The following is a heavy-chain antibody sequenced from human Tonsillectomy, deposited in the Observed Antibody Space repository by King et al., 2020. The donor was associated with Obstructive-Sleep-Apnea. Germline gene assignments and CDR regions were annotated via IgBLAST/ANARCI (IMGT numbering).Heavy chain of an antibody. CDR1: GFTFSSCS. V-gene: IGHV3-21*01. CDR2: ISSGSSYI. D-gene: IGHD3-22*01. J-gene: IGHJ4*02. Sequence: VQLVESGGGLVKPGGSLRLSCAASGFTFSSCSMNWVRQAPGKGLEWVSSISSGSSYIYYADSLKGRFTISRDNAKNSLYLQMNSLRAEDTAVYYCARDLDYDSSGYHHFDYWGQGTLVTVSS. CDR3: ARDLDYDSSGYHHFDY.